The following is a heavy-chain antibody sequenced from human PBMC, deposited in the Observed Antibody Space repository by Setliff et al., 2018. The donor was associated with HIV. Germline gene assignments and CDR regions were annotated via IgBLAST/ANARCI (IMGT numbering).Heavy chain of an antibody. CDR1: GGSISRGSYS. D-gene: IGHD6-19*01. CDR3: ARLRQWLAFFDS. V-gene: IGHV4-39*01. Sequence: SETLSLTCTVSGGSISRGSYSWGWIRQPPGKGLEWIGSISYTGITNYNPSLKSRVTISVDTSQNQFSLKLTSVTAADTVVYYCARLRQWLAFFDSWGQGTLVTVSS. J-gene: IGHJ4*02. CDR2: ISYTGIT.